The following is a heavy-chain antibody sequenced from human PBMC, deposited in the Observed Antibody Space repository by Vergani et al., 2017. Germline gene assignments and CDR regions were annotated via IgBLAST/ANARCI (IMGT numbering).Heavy chain of an antibody. D-gene: IGHD3-10*01. J-gene: IGHJ6*02. CDR3: ARELSYYYGSGSDDYNPYYYEGMDV. CDR2: VYTSGMT. V-gene: IGHV4-61*02. CDR1: GGSINTGAYY. Sequence: QVQLQESGPRLVRPSQTLSLTCTVSGGSINTGAYYWRWIRPPAGKGLEWIGRVYTSGMTNYNPSLKSRVTILVDRSKSQLSLKLTSVTAGDTAVYFCARELSYYYGSGSDDYNPYYYEGMDVWGPGTTVTVSS.